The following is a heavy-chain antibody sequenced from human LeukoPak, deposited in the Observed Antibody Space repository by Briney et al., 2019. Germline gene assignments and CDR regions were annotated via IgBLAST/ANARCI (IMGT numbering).Heavy chain of an antibody. Sequence: ASVKVSCKASGYTFTSYAMHWVRQAPGQRLEWMGWINAGNGNTKYSQKFQGRVTITRDTSASTAYMELSSLRSEDTAVYYCARAPRYCSSTSCYRFDYWGHGTLVTVSS. CDR2: INAGNGNT. CDR3: ARAPRYCSSTSCYRFDY. D-gene: IGHD2-2*01. CDR1: GYTFTSYA. J-gene: IGHJ4*01. V-gene: IGHV1-3*01.